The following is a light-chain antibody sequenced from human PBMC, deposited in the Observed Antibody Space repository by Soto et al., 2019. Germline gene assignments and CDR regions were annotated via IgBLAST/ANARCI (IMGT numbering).Light chain of an antibody. V-gene: IGKV3-20*01. CDR3: QQYISSPLA. CDR2: GPS. CDR1: QSVNNNY. Sequence: EIVLTQSPGTLSLSPGERATLSCRASQSVNNNYLAWYHQKPGQAPRLVIYGPSSRATGIPDRVSASGSGTYFTLTIGRLEHEDFEVYYCQQYISSPLAFGQGTKVEVK. J-gene: IGKJ1*01.